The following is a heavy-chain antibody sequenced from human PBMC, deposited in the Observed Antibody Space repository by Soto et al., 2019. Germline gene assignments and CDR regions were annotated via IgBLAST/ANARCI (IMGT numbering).Heavy chain of an antibody. V-gene: IGHV4-4*07. CDR1: GGSISSYY. Sequence: SETLSLTCTVSGGSISSYYWSWIRQPAGKGLEWIGRIYTSGSTNYNPSLKSRVTMPVDTSKNQFSLKLSSVTAADTAVYYCARVSSSGWYGEFDYWGQGTLVTVSS. CDR3: ARVSSSGWYGEFDY. D-gene: IGHD6-19*01. CDR2: IYTSGST. J-gene: IGHJ4*02.